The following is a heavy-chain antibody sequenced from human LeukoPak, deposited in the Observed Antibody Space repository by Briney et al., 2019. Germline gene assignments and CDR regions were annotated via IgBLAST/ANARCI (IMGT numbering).Heavy chain of an antibody. CDR2: INRDGGAQ. CDR3: ARDGIPTYAFDI. CDR1: GFTFSSYW. Sequence: GGSLRLSCAASGFTFSSYWMSWVRQAPGKGLEWMANINRDGGAQNYVDSVKGRFTISRDNAKNSLFLQMNNLRAEDTALYYCARDGIPTYAFDIWGQGTMVTVSP. V-gene: IGHV3-7*01. D-gene: IGHD1-26*01. J-gene: IGHJ3*02.